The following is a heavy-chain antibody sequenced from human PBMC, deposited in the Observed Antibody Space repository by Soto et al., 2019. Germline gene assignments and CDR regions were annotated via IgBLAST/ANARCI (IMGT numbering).Heavy chain of an antibody. V-gene: IGHV3-30-3*01. J-gene: IGHJ1*01. Sequence: QVQLVESGGGVVQPGRSLRLSCAASGLTFSSYAMHWVRQAPGKGLEWVAVISYDGSNKYYADSVKGRFTISRDNSKNTLYLQMNSLRAEDTAVYYCASGTHDYGDYAQYFQHWGQGTLVTVSS. D-gene: IGHD4-17*01. CDR2: ISYDGSNK. CDR3: ASGTHDYGDYAQYFQH. CDR1: GLTFSSYA.